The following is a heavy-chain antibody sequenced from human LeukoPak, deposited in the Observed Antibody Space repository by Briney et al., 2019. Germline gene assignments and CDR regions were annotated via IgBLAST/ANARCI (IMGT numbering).Heavy chain of an antibody. Sequence: PSETLSLTCTVSGGSISSSSYYWGWIRQPPGKGLEWIGSIYYSGSTYYNPSLKSRVTISVDTSKNQFSLKLSSVTAADTAVYYCARDGTTVTTSYWGQGTLVTVSS. CDR3: ARDGTTVTTSY. D-gene: IGHD4-17*01. CDR1: GGSISSSSYY. J-gene: IGHJ4*02. V-gene: IGHV4-39*07. CDR2: IYYSGST.